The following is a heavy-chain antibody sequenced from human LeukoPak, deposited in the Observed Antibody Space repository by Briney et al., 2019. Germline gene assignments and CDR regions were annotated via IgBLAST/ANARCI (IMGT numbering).Heavy chain of an antibody. J-gene: IGHJ1*01. Sequence: GGSLRLSCAASGFTFSSYAMSWVRQAPGKGLEWVSAISGSGGSTYYADSVKGRFTISRDNSKNTLYLQMNSLRAEDTAVYYCAKVLDYGDYFNVGYFQHWDQGTLVTVSS. CDR3: AKVLDYGDYFNVGYFQH. D-gene: IGHD4-17*01. CDR2: ISGSGGST. V-gene: IGHV3-23*01. CDR1: GFTFSSYA.